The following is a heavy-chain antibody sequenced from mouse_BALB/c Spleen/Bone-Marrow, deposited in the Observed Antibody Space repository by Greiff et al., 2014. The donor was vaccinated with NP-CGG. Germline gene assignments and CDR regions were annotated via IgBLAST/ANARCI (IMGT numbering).Heavy chain of an antibody. CDR2: IHPYNDGS. CDR3: ARRYGNYYFDY. Sequence: EVKVVESGPELVKPGASVKMSCKASGYTFTSYVMHWVKQKPGQGLEWIGYIHPYNDGSKYNEKFKGKATLTSDKSSSTAYMELSSLTSEDSAVYYCARRYGNYYFDYWGQGTTLTVSS. CDR1: GYTFTSYV. J-gene: IGHJ2*01. V-gene: IGHV1-14*01. D-gene: IGHD2-10*02.